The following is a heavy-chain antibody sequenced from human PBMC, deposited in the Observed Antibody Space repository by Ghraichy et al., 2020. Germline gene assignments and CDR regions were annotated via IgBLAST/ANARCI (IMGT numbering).Heavy chain of an antibody. Sequence: SETLSLTCSVSGGSISTSSYYWGWIRQPPGKGLEWIGNIYYRGNTYYNPSLKSRVTISVDTSKNQFSLKLSSVTAADTAVYYCARRPPASGKGAFDIWGQGTMVTVSS. CDR3: ARRPPASGKGAFDI. CDR2: IYYRGNT. CDR1: GGSISTSSYY. V-gene: IGHV4-39*01. J-gene: IGHJ3*02. D-gene: IGHD3-10*01.